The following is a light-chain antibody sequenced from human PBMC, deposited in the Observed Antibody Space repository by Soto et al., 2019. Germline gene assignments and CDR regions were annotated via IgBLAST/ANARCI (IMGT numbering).Light chain of an antibody. J-gene: IGLJ3*02. Sequence: QSALTQPPSASGSPGQSVTISCTGTSSDVGGYKYVSWHQHHPGKAPKLMINEVSKRPSGVPDRFSGSKSGNTASLTVSGLQAEDEADYYCSSYAGSNFWVFGGGTQLTVL. CDR3: SSYAGSNFWV. CDR2: EVS. CDR1: SSDVGGYKY. V-gene: IGLV2-8*01.